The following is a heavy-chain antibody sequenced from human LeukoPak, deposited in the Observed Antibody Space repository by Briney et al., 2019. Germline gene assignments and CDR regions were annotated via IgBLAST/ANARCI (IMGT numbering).Heavy chain of an antibody. D-gene: IGHD4-11*01. V-gene: IGHV3-23*01. CDR3: TVDSNTDSQYY. CDR1: GFPFRSYA. Sequence: QTGGSLRLSCVASGFPFRSYAMTWVRQTPGKGLESVSVITDDEDTYYADSVKGRFTISRDNSQNTVFLQMNSLRVEDTAVYYCTVDSNTDSQYYWGQGTLVTVSS. J-gene: IGHJ4*02. CDR2: ITDDEDT.